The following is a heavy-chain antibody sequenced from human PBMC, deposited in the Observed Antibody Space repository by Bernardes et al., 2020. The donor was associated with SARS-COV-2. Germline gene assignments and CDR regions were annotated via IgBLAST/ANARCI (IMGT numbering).Heavy chain of an antibody. D-gene: IGHD2-2*01. V-gene: IGHV4-34*01. CDR2: VNESGST. CDR1: GGSITDYY. CDR3: ARGGSPRWGSTSCYSCDSGYWFHP. Sequence: SKTLSLTCAVSGGSITDYYRSWIRQSPGEGLEWIGEVNESGSTAYNPSLESRVTISVDTSKNLFSLKVTPVTAADTAVYYCARGGSPRWGSTSCYSCDSGYWFHPWGQGTLVTVSS. J-gene: IGHJ5*02.